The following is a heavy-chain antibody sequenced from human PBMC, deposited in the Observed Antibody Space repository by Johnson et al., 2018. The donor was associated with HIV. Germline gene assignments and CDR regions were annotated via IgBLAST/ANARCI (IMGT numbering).Heavy chain of an antibody. Sequence: QVQLVESGGGVVRPGRSLRLSCVASGFSFSAYAIHWVRQAPGQGLAWVAVIWYDGHFTYYGESVKGRFTISRDNSKNTVFLEMNSLTAEDTGLYYCVKDGAHSGSHHDAFDIWGQGTMVTVSS. CDR2: IWYDGHFT. D-gene: IGHD1-26*01. CDR1: GFSFSAYA. V-gene: IGHV3-33*06. J-gene: IGHJ3*02. CDR3: VKDGAHSGSHHDAFDI.